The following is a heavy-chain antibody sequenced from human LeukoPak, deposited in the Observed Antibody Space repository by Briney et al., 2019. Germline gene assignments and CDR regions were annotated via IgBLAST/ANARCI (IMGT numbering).Heavy chain of an antibody. CDR3: ARGYYDSSGYYYAEYFQH. D-gene: IGHD3-22*01. V-gene: IGHV4-59*01. CDR1: GGSLSSYY. Sequence: SETLSLTCTVSGGSLSSYYWSWIRQPPGKGLEWIGYIYYSGSTNYNPSLKSRVTISVDTSKNQFSLKLSSVTAADTAVYYCARGYYDSSGYYYAEYFQHWGQGTLVTVSS. CDR2: IYYSGST. J-gene: IGHJ1*01.